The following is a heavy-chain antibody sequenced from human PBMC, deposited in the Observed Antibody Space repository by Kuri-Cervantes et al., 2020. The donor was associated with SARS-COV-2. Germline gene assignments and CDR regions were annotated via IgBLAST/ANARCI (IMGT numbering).Heavy chain of an antibody. Sequence: GSLRLSCTVSRGSISSSSYYWGWIRQPPGKGLEWIGSIYYTGNTYYNPSLNSRVTMSVDTSKNQFSLKVSSVTAADTAVYYCARTYDTVTGDAFDIWGQGTMVTVSS. CDR2: IYYTGNT. V-gene: IGHV4-39*01. CDR3: ARTYDTVTGDAFDI. D-gene: IGHD4-11*01. J-gene: IGHJ3*02. CDR1: RGSISSSSYY.